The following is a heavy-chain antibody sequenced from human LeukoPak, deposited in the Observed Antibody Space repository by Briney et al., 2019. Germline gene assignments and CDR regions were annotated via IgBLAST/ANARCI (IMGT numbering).Heavy chain of an antibody. V-gene: IGHV3-33*01. J-gene: IGHJ4*01. D-gene: IGHD4-11*01. CDR1: GFIYGHYG. CDR2: IWSDGSNR. Sequence: QTGGSLRLSCAASGFIYGHYGMHWVRQAPGKGLEWVAVIWSDGSNRFYAGSVKGRFTISRDNSQRTLFLQMNSLRVDDTAMYYCVGDAQRGFDYSNSLKYWGHGTLVTVSS. CDR3: VGDAQRGFDYSNSLKY.